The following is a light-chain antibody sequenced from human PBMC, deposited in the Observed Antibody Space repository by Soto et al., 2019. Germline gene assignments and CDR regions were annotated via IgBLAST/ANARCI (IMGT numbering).Light chain of an antibody. J-gene: IGKJ1*01. V-gene: IGKV1-5*03. CDR1: QSVSTW. CDR2: KAS. CDR3: QQYNSYWS. Sequence: DIQMTQSPSTLSASVGDRVTITCRASQSVSTWLAWYQQKPGKVPKLLIYKASNLESGVPSRFSGSGSGTAFTLTITSLQPDDFATYYCQQYNSYWSFGQGTTVEI.